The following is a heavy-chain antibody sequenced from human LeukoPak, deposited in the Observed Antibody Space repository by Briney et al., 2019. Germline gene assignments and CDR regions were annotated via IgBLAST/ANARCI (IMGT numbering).Heavy chain of an antibody. J-gene: IGHJ4*02. Sequence: ASVKVSCKASGYSFTVYYMHWVRQAPGQGLEWMGWINPNSGGTNYAQKFLGRVTMTRDTSISTAYMELSRLRSDDTAVYYCASLYGEYVASDHWAQETLVTVSS. CDR2: INPNSGGT. D-gene: IGHD4-17*01. CDR1: GYSFTVYY. CDR3: ASLYGEYVASDH. V-gene: IGHV1-2*02.